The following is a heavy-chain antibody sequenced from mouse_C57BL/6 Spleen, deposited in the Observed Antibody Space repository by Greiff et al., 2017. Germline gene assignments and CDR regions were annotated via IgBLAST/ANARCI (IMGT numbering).Heavy chain of an antibody. CDR3: ARKGYSNYGFDY. CDR2: INPNNGGT. Sequence: EVQLQQSGPELVKPGASVKISCKASGYTFTDYYMNWVKQSHGKSLEWIGDINPNNGGTSYNQKFKGKATLTVDKSSSTAYMELRSLTSEDSAVYYCARKGYSNYGFDYWGQGTTLTVSS. CDR1: GYTFTDYY. J-gene: IGHJ2*01. D-gene: IGHD2-5*01. V-gene: IGHV1-26*01.